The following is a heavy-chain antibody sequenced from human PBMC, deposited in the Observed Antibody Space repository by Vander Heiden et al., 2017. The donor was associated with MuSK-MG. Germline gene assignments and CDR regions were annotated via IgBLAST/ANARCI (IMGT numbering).Heavy chain of an antibody. CDR3: ARRGRGASDAFDI. V-gene: IGHV4-38-2*01. D-gene: IGHD3-10*01. J-gene: IGHJ3*02. Sequence: QVQLQESGPGLVKPAETLSLTCAVSGFSINNASYWAWIRQPPGKGLEYLGIFYRSGSTYYYPSLQGRLTISLDTSDNLFSLTLSSVTAADTAVYYCARRGRGASDAFDIWGQGTMVTVSS. CDR1: GFSINNASY. CDR2: FYRSGST.